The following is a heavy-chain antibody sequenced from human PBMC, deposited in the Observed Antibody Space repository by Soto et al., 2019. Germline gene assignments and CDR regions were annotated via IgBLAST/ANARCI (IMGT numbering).Heavy chain of an antibody. D-gene: IGHD1-1*01. CDR3: ARDEGYKGYDWGWFDP. V-gene: IGHV1-18*01. CDR1: GYTFTSYG. Sequence: QVQLVQSGAEVKKPGASVKVSCKSPGYTFTSYGISWVRQAPGQGVEWMGWISGYHGNTNYAQKLQGRVTMTTDTSTSTAYMELRSLRSDDTAVYYCARDEGYKGYDWGWFDPWGQGTLVTVSS. J-gene: IGHJ5*02. CDR2: ISGYHGNT.